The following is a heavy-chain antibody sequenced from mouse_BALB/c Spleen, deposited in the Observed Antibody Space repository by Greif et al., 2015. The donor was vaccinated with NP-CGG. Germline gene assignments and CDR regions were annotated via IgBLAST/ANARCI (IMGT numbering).Heavy chain of an antibody. D-gene: IGHD1-3*01. CDR3: ARKDNRGYAMDY. J-gene: IGHJ4*01. Sequence: VQLQQSGAELVKPGASVKLSCKASGYTFTSYWMHWVKQRPGQGLEWIGEIDPSDSYTNYNQKFKGKATLTADKSSSTAYMQLSRRTTEDSAVYYCARKDNRGYAMDYWGQGSSVTVSS. CDR2: IDPSDSYT. CDR1: GYTFTSYW. V-gene: IGHV1-69*02.